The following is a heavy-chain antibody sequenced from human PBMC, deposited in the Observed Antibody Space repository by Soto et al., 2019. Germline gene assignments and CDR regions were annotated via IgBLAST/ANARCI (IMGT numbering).Heavy chain of an antibody. CDR1: GGTFSSYT. CDR3: ARDYGSGLKYKDY. J-gene: IGHJ4*02. V-gene: IGHV1-69*08. Sequence: QVQLVQSGAEVKKPGSSVKVSCKASGGTFSSYTISWVRQAPGQGLEWMGRIIPILGITNYAQKFQGRVTITADKSTSTAYMALSSLRSEHTAVYYCARDYGSGLKYKDYWGQGTLVTVSS. CDR2: IIPILGIT. D-gene: IGHD3-10*01.